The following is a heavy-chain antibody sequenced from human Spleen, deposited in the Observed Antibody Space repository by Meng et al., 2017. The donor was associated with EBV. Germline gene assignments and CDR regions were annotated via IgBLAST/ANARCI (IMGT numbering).Heavy chain of an antibody. CDR1: GYTFTSYW. V-gene: IGHV5-51*06. D-gene: IGHD2-21*01. CDR2: VFPGDSDT. J-gene: IGHJ4*02. Sequence: CKGSGYTFTSYWIGWVRQLPGKGLEWMGIVFPGDSDTTYSPSFQGQVIISADKSISTAYLQWDSLKASDSGMYYCTRLSLGGGAFDYWGQGTRVTVSS. CDR3: TRLSLGGGAFDY.